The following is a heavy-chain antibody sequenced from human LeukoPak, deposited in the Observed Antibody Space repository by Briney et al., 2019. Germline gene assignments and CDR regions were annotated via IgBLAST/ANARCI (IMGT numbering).Heavy chain of an antibody. V-gene: IGHV7-4-1*02. J-gene: IGHJ5*02. D-gene: IGHD3-10*01. Sequence: GASVKVSCKASGYTFTGYYMHWVRQAPGQGLEWMGWINTNTGNPTYAQGFTGRFVFSLDTSVSTAYLQISSLKAEDTAVYYCARGRRFGDLSVWFDPWDQGTLVTVSS. CDR2: INTNTGNP. CDR3: ARGRRFGDLSVWFDP. CDR1: GYTFTGYY.